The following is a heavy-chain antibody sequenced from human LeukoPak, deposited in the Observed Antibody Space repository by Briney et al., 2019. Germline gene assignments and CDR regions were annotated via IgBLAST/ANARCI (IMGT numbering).Heavy chain of an antibody. Sequence: PSETLSLTCAVYGGSFSGYYWSWIRQPPGKGLEWMGEINHSGSTNYNPSLKSRVTISVDTSKNQFSLKLKSVTAADTAVYYCARVEEGSSWSEPQFDYWGQGTLVTVSS. J-gene: IGHJ4*02. D-gene: IGHD6-13*01. CDR1: GGSFSGYY. CDR2: INHSGST. CDR3: ARVEEGSSWSEPQFDY. V-gene: IGHV4-34*01.